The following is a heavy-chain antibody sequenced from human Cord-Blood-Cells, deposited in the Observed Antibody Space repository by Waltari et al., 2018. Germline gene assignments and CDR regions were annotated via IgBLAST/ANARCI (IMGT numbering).Heavy chain of an antibody. Sequence: QVQLQQWGAGLLKPSETLSLTCAVYGGSFSGYYWSWIRQPPGKGLEWIEAINQSGSTNYNPSLKSRVAIAVDTSKNQFSLKLSSVTAADTAVYYCARAPYCTGGVCYYFDYWGQGTLVTVSS. CDR2: INQSGST. V-gene: IGHV4-34*01. CDR1: GGSFSGYY. CDR3: ARAPYCTGGVCYYFDY. D-gene: IGHD2-8*02. J-gene: IGHJ4*02.